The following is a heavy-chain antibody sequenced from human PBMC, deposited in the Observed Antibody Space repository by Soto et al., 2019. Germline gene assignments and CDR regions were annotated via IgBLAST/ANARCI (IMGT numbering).Heavy chain of an antibody. J-gene: IGHJ4*02. Sequence: RSQTLSLTCAISGDSVSSNSAAWNWIRRSPSRGLEWLGRTYYRSKWYNEYAVSVKSRIAINPDTSKNQFSLQLNSVTPEDTAVYYCARTSGHFDSWGQGTLVTVSS. V-gene: IGHV6-1*01. CDR1: GDSVSSNSAA. CDR3: ARTSGHFDS. D-gene: IGHD6-19*01. CDR2: TYYRSKWYN.